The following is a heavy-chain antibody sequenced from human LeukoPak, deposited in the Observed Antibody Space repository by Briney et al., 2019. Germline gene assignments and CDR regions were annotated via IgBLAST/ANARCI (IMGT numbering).Heavy chain of an antibody. CDR2: ISSRQNDV. J-gene: IGHJ4*02. CDR1: GSTFSSFN. CDR3: AREVGSGWNYFDL. V-gene: IGHV3-21*01. Sequence: PGGSLRLSCAASGSTFSSFNMNWVRQTPGKGLEWVSSISSRQNDVQYADSLEGRFTISRDSAKNSLYLQMNTLRAEDTAVYFCAREVGSGWNYFDLWGQGTLVTVSS. D-gene: IGHD6-19*01.